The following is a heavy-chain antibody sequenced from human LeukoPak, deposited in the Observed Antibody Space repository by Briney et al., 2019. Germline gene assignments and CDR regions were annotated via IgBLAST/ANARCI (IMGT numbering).Heavy chain of an antibody. CDR2: IYYSGST. CDR3: ATARGYGEGKEHWFDP. J-gene: IGHJ5*02. CDR1: GGSISSYY. D-gene: IGHD4-17*01. Sequence: SETLSLTCTVSGGSISSYYWSWIRQPPGKGLEWIGYIYYSGSTNYNPSLKSRVTISVDTSKNQFSLKLSSVTAADTAVYYCATARGYGEGKEHWFDPWGQGTLVTVSS. V-gene: IGHV4-59*01.